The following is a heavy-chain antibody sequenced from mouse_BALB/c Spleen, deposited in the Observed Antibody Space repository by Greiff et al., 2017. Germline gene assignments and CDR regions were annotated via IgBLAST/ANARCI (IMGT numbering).Heavy chain of an antibody. CDR2: ISSGSSTI. CDR3: AREGITSPYWYFDV. J-gene: IGHJ1*01. D-gene: IGHD2-4*01. V-gene: IGHV5-17*02. CDR1: GFTFSSFG. Sequence: EVQVVESGGGLVQPGGSRKLSCAASGFTFSSFGMHWVRQAPEKGLEWVAYISSGSSTIYYADTVKGRFTISRDNPKNTLFLQMTSLRSEDTAMYYCAREGITSPYWYFDVWGAGTTVTVSS.